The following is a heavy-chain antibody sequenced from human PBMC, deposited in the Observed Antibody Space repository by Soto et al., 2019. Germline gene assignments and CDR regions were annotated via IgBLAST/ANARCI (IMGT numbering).Heavy chain of an antibody. J-gene: IGHJ3*02. CDR2: IWYDGSNK. V-gene: IGHV3-33*01. Sequence: QVQLVESGGGVVQPGRSLRLSCAASGFTFSSYGMHWVRQAPGKGLEWVAVIWYDGSNKYYADSVKGRFTISRDNSKTTLYLQMNSLRAEDKDVYYCARELRPGDAFEILCQGTMVTVSS. CDR1: GFTFSSYG. D-gene: IGHD2-15*01. CDR3: ARELRPGDAFEI.